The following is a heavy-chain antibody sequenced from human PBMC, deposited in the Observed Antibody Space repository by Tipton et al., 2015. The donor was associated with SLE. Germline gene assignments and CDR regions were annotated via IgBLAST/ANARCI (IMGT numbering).Heavy chain of an antibody. Sequence: TLSLTCAVYGGSFSGYYWSWIRQPPGKRLEWIGEINHSGSTNYNPSLKSRVTISVDTSKNQFSLKLSSVTAADTAVYYCARQYSTSNGYFDLWGRGTLVTVSS. V-gene: IGHV4-34*01. D-gene: IGHD6-13*01. CDR1: GGSFSGYY. CDR3: ARQYSTSNGYFDL. CDR2: INHSGST. J-gene: IGHJ2*01.